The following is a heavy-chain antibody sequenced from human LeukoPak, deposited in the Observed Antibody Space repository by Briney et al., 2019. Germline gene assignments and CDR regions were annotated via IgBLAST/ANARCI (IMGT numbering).Heavy chain of an antibody. J-gene: IGHJ4*02. CDR2: ISYSGTT. V-gene: IGHV4-31*03. Sequence: SQTLSLTCTVSGGSISSGGYYWNWIRQHPGEGLEWIGYISYSGTTYYDPSLKSRLIISVDTSNNQFSLRLYIVPAEGRAHYYCAMCGCRGAGCGDYWGQGTLVTVSS. D-gene: IGHD2-15*01. CDR3: AMCGCRGAGCGDY. CDR1: GGSISSGGYY.